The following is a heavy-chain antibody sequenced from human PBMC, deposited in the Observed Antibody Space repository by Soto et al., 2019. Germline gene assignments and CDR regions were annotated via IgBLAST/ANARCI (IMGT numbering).Heavy chain of an antibody. J-gene: IGHJ4*02. CDR1: GFTFSSYG. Sequence: QVQLVESGGGVVQPGRSLRLSCAASGFTFSSYGMHWVRQAPGKGLEWVAIISYDGSNKYYADSVKGRFTISRDNSKNTLYLQINSLRAEDTAVYYCAKDNSGSYYWLDYWGQGTLVTVSS. V-gene: IGHV3-30*18. CDR3: AKDNSGSYYWLDY. CDR2: ISYDGSNK. D-gene: IGHD1-26*01.